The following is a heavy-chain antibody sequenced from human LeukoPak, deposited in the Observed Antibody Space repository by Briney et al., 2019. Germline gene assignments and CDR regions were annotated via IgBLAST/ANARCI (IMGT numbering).Heavy chain of an antibody. CDR2: IRSKANSYAT. D-gene: IGHD4-17*01. CDR3: AYGDYYYYGMDV. V-gene: IGHV3-73*01. CDR1: GFTFSGSA. Sequence: GGSLRLSCAASGFTFSGSAMHWVRQASGKGLEWVGRIRSKANSYATAYAASVKGRFTISRDDSKNTAYLQMNSLKTEDTAVYYCAYGDYYYYGMDVWGQGTTVTVSS. J-gene: IGHJ6*02.